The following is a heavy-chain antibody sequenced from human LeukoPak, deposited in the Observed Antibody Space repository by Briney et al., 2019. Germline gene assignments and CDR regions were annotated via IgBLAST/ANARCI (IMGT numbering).Heavy chain of an antibody. V-gene: IGHV4-4*02. J-gene: IGHJ4*02. CDR1: GGSISSSNW. CDR3: ARAVRYSYGYDLPDY. Sequence: SGTLSLTCAVFGGSISSSNWWSWVRQPPGKGLEWIGEIYHSGSTNHNPSLKSRVTISVDKSKNQFSLKLSSVTAADTAVYYCARAVRYSYGYDLPDYWGQGTLVTVSS. D-gene: IGHD5-18*01. CDR2: IYHSGST.